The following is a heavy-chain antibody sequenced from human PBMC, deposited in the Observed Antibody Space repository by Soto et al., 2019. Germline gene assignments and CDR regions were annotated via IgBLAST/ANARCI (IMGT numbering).Heavy chain of an antibody. D-gene: IGHD5-18*01. CDR3: VKGPYKGYSYSYFDY. V-gene: IGHV3-64D*06. CDR1: GFTFSSYA. Sequence: GSLRLSCSASGFTFSSYAMHWVRQAPGKGLEYVSAISSNGGSTYYADSVRGRFTISRDNTKNTLYLQMSSLRAEDTAVYYCVKGPYKGYSYSYFDYWGQGTRVTGSS. CDR2: ISSNGGST. J-gene: IGHJ4*02.